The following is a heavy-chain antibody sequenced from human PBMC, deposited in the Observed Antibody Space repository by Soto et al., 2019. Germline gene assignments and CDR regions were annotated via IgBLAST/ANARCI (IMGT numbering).Heavy chain of an antibody. J-gene: IGHJ4*02. CDR3: AKASSYSNNWYCYFDY. Sequence: EVQVLESGGDLVQPGGSLRLSCAASGFTFGSYAMNWVRQAPGKGLEWVSAISGGGGETYYADSVKGRFTISRDNYKNTVYLQMNSLGAEDTAIYYCAKASSYSNNWYCYFDYWGQGALVTVSS. V-gene: IGHV3-23*01. D-gene: IGHD6-13*01. CDR1: GFTFGSYA. CDR2: ISGGGGET.